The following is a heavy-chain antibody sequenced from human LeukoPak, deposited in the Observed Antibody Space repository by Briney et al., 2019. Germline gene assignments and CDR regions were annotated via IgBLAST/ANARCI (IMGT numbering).Heavy chain of an antibody. CDR1: GGSISSGGYY. Sequence: SQTLSLTCTVSGGSISSGGYYWSWIRQPPGKGLEWIGYIYHSGSTYYNPSPKSRVTISVDRSKNQFSLKLSSVTAADTAVYYCARRLGYCTNGVCYTPPFDYWGQGTLVTVSS. CDR3: ARRLGYCTNGVCYTPPFDY. V-gene: IGHV4-30-2*01. J-gene: IGHJ4*02. CDR2: IYHSGST. D-gene: IGHD2-8*01.